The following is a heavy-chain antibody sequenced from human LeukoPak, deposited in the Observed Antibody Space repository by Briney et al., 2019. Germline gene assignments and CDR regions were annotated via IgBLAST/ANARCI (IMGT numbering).Heavy chain of an antibody. V-gene: IGHV1-2*02. J-gene: IGHJ4*02. CDR2: INPNSGGT. CDR3: ARGFRIFGSYYFDY. D-gene: IGHD3-3*01. Sequence: GASVKVSCRSSGYTFTGYYMHWVRQAPGQGLEWMGWINPNSGGTNYAQKFQGRVTMTRDTSISTAYMELSRLRSDDTAVYYCARGFRIFGSYYFDYWGQGTLVTVSS. CDR1: GYTFTGYY.